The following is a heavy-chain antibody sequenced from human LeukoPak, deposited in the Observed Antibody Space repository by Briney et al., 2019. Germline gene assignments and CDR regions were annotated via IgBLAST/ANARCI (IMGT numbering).Heavy chain of an antibody. CDR2: INPSGGST. Sequence: VASVKVSCKASGYTFTGSSMHWVRQAPGQGLEWMGIINPSGGSTSYAQKFQGRVTMTRDTSTSTVYMELSSLRSEDTAVYYCARDHWRYMDVWGKGTTVTISS. D-gene: IGHD3-3*01. V-gene: IGHV1-46*01. J-gene: IGHJ6*03. CDR1: GYTFTGSS. CDR3: ARDHWRYMDV.